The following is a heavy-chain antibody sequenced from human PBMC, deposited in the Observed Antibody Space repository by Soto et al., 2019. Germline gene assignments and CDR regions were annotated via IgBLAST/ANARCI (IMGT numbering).Heavy chain of an antibody. D-gene: IGHD2-15*01. V-gene: IGHV1-69*18. Sequence: QVPLVQSGAEVKKPGSSVKVSCKASGGTLSSFAFTWVRQARGQGLEWMGRIIPIFGTANYAQQFQGRVTITAGESTGTVYMELRSLRSDDTAMYYCWTDTSIFRGRIVDASWFISWGQGSPVTVSS. CDR3: WTDTSIFRGRIVDASWFIS. J-gene: IGHJ5*01. CDR1: GGTLSSFA. CDR2: IIPIFGTA.